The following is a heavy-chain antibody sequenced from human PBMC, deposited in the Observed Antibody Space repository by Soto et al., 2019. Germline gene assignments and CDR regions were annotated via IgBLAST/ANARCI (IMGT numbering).Heavy chain of an antibody. V-gene: IGHV1-18*01. Sequence: ASVKVSCKASGYTFTSYGISWVRQAPGQGLEWMGWISAYKGNTNYAQKLQGRVTMTTDTSTSTAYMELRSLRSDDTAVYYCARPHDYDSSGYYYVYWGQGTLVTVSS. CDR3: ARPHDYDSSGYYYVY. J-gene: IGHJ4*02. CDR1: GYTFTSYG. D-gene: IGHD3-22*01. CDR2: ISAYKGNT.